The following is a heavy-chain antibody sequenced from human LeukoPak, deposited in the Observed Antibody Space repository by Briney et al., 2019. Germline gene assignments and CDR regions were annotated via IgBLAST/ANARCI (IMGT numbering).Heavy chain of an antibody. J-gene: IGHJ4*02. D-gene: IGHD3-10*01. CDR2: INPNSGGT. CDR1: GYTFTGYY. Sequence: ASVKVSCKASGYTFTGYYMHWVRQAPGQGLEWMGWINPNSGGTNYAQKFQGRVTMTRDTSISTAYMELSRLRSDDTAVYYCARALYYGSGSYPNFDYWGQGTLVTVSS. V-gene: IGHV1-2*02. CDR3: ARALYYGSGSYPNFDY.